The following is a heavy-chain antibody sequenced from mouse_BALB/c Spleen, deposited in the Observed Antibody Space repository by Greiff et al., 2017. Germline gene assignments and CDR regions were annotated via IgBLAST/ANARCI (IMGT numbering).Heavy chain of an antibody. CDR3: ARWENDRYDRQEWYAMDY. D-gene: IGHD2-14*01. CDR1: GDSITSGY. V-gene: IGHV3-8*02. Sequence: EVKLQESGPSLVKPSQTLSLTCSVTGDSITSGYWNWIRKFPGNKLEYMGYISYSGSTYYNPSLKSRISITRDTSKNQYYLQLNSVTTEDTATYYCARWENDRYDRQEWYAMDYWGQGTSVTVSS. J-gene: IGHJ4*01. CDR2: ISYSGST.